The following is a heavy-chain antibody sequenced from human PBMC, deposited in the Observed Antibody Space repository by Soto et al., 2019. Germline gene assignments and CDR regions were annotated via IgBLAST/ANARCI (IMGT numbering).Heavy chain of an antibody. V-gene: IGHV3-72*01. Sequence: EVQLVESGGGLVQPGGSLRLSCAASGFTFSDHYMDWVRQAPGKGLEWVGRTRNKVNSHTTEYAASVKGRFTISRDDSKNSLYLQMNSLKAEDTAVYYFAIGYGSNGVCYRYIDLWGRGTLVTVSS. CDR1: GFTFSDHY. CDR3: AIGYGSNGVCYRYIDL. J-gene: IGHJ2*01. D-gene: IGHD2-8*01. CDR2: TRNKVNSHTT.